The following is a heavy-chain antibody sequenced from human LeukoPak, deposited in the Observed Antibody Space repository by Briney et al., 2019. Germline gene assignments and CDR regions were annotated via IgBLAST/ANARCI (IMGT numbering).Heavy chain of an antibody. D-gene: IGHD3-10*01. Sequence: SETLPLTCAVNGGFYSGYYWSWIRQPPGKGLEWIGEINHSGSTNYNPSLKSRVTISVDTSKNQFSLKLSSVSAADTAVYYCARHRITMVRGVIMHDWVDPWGQGTLVTVSS. J-gene: IGHJ5*02. CDR3: ARHRITMVRGVIMHDWVDP. V-gene: IGHV4-34*01. CDR2: INHSGST. CDR1: GGFYSGYY.